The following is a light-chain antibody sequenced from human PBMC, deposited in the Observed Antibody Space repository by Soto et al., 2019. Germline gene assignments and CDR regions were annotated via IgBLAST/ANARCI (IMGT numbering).Light chain of an antibody. Sequence: QSVLTQPPSASGTPGQRVIVSCSGSNSNIGSNHVYWYQQLPGTAPKLLIHTTSARPSGVPDRFSGSKSGTSASLTISGLRSDDEADYYCATWDDGLNWVFGGGTKLTVL. CDR1: NSNIGSNH. CDR2: TTS. CDR3: ATWDDGLNWV. V-gene: IGLV1-47*01. J-gene: IGLJ3*02.